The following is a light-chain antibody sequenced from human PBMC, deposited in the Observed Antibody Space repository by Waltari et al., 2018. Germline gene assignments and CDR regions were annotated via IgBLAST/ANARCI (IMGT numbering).Light chain of an antibody. Sequence: QSVLTQPASVSGSPGQSITISCTGTSSDVGGYNYVSWYQHHPGKAPKVKIYDVSKRPSGVSNRFSGSKSGNTASLTISGLQAEDEADYYCSSYTSSSTSLYVFGTGTKVTVL. V-gene: IGLV2-14*03. CDR1: SSDVGGYNY. CDR3: SSYTSSSTSLYV. CDR2: DVS. J-gene: IGLJ1*01.